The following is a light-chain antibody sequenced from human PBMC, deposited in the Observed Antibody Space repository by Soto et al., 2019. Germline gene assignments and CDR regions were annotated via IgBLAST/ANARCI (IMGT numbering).Light chain of an antibody. Sequence: DYQVSQSPASLSASVGDRVNISCRTSRGIYNYLAWYQQKSGQIPKLLINAASTRATGVPARFSGSGSGTEFTLTISGLQSEDFALYYCQQYQNLWTFGQGTKVDI. J-gene: IGKJ1*01. V-gene: IGKV1-27*01. CDR2: AAS. CDR3: QQYQNLWT. CDR1: RGIYNY.